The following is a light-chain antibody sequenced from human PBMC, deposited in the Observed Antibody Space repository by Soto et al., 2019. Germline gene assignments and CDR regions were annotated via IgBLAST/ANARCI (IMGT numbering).Light chain of an antibody. CDR2: DAS. Sequence: EIVMTQSPATLSVSPGERATLSCRASQSVSRNLAWYQQRPGRAPRLLIYDASTRATDIPARFSGSGYGTEFTLTISSLQSEDFAVYYCQQYNNWPLYTFGQGTKLEIK. V-gene: IGKV3-15*01. J-gene: IGKJ2*01. CDR3: QQYNNWPLYT. CDR1: QSVSRN.